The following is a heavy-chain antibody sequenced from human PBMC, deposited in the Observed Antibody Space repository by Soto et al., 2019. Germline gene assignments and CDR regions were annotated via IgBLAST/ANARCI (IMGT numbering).Heavy chain of an antibody. V-gene: IGHV3-21*01. J-gene: IGHJ4*02. CDR3: ARLGLERAYYFDY. Sequence: ESGGGLVKPGGSLRLSCAASGFTFSSYSMNWVRQAPGKGLEWVSSISSSSSYIYYADSVKGRFTISRDNAKNSLYLQMNSLRAEDTAVYYCARLGLERAYYFDYWGQGTLVTVSS. D-gene: IGHD1-1*01. CDR1: GFTFSSYS. CDR2: ISSSSSYI.